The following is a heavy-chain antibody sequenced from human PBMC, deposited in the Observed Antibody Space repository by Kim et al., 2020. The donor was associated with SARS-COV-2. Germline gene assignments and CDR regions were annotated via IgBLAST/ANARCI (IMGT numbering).Heavy chain of an antibody. Sequence: GGSLRLSCAASGFTFSSYAMSWVRQAPGKGLEWVSAISGSGGSTYYADSVKGRFTISRDNSKNTLYLQMNSLRAEDTAVYYCAKVPIVVVITTCHFDYWGQGTLVTVSS. CDR3: AKVPIVVVITTCHFDY. J-gene: IGHJ4*02. CDR1: GFTFSSYA. CDR2: ISGSGGST. D-gene: IGHD3-22*01. V-gene: IGHV3-23*01.